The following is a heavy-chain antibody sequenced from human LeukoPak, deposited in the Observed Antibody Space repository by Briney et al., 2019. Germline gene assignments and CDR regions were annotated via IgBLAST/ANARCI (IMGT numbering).Heavy chain of an antibody. CDR3: AKDLMTTGTTPYNLFDP. Sequence: PGGSLRLSCAASGFTFSSYAMSWVRQAPGKGLEWVSTISSSGDSTYYVDSVKGRFTISRDNSKNTLYLQMNSLRAEDTAVYYCAKDLMTTGTTPYNLFDPWGQGTLVTVSS. V-gene: IGHV3-23*01. J-gene: IGHJ5*02. CDR2: ISSSGDST. D-gene: IGHD4-17*01. CDR1: GFTFSSYA.